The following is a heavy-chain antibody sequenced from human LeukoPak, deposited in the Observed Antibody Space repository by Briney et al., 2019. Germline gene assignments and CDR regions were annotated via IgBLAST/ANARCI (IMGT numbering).Heavy chain of an antibody. J-gene: IGHJ4*02. CDR3: ARDRSPGYDFWSAYPSDY. D-gene: IGHD3-3*01. V-gene: IGHV3-21*01. CDR2: ISSSSSYI. Sequence: GGSLRLSCAASGFTFSNYNMNWVRQAPGKGLEWVSSISSSSSYIYYADSVKGRFTISRDNAKNSLYLQMNSLRAEDTAVYYCARDRSPGYDFWSAYPSDYWGQGTLVTVSS. CDR1: GFTFSNYN.